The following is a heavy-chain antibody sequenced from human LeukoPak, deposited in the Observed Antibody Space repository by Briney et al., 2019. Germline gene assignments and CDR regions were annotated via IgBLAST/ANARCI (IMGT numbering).Heavy chain of an antibody. V-gene: IGHV3-48*01. CDR2: IGPGGDI. Sequence: GGSLRLSCAASGFSFTAYSMNWVRQAPGRGLEWISYIGPGGDIYYADSVTGRFTASRDTAKNSLYLQMNGLRLEDTAVYYCARRFDSWGQGTLVTVSS. J-gene: IGHJ4*02. CDR1: GFSFTAYS. CDR3: ARRFDS.